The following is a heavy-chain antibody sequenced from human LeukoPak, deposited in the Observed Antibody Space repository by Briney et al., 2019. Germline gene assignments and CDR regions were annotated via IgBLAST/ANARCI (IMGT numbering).Heavy chain of an antibody. CDR1: GFTFSNYA. CDR2: ISSSGANA. V-gene: IGHV3-23*01. Sequence: GGSLKLSCAASGFTFSNYAMNWVRQAPGKGLEWVSLISSSGANAYYAGSVRGRFTISRDKSKNTVSLQMNSLRGEDTALYYCAKDVRVGGGGMDVWGQGTPVTVSS. D-gene: IGHD1-26*01. CDR3: AKDVRVGGGGMDV. J-gene: IGHJ6*02.